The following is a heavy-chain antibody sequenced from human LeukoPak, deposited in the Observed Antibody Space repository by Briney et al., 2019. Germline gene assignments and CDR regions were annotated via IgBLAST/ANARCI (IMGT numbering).Heavy chain of an antibody. D-gene: IGHD3-10*02. J-gene: IGHJ6*03. CDR2: IYSGGSA. CDR1: GFSVSNNY. CDR3: AGGWSGTWAYYYLDV. V-gene: IGHV3-53*01. Sequence: GGSLRLSCAASGFSVSNNYMSWVRQAPGKGLEWVSVIYSGGSAYYADSAKGRCTISRDNSKNTLFLQMNSLRAEDTAVYYCAGGWSGTWAYYYLDVWGKGTTVTISS.